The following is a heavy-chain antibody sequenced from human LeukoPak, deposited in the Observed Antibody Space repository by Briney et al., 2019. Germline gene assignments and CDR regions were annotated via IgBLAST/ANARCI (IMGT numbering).Heavy chain of an antibody. Sequence: ASVKVSCKASGYTFTNYAMNWVRRAPGQGLEWMGWINTNTGNPTYAQGFTGRFVFSLDTSVSTAYLQISSLKAEDTAVYYCARGGYSSSWGLADAFDIWGQGTMVTVSS. J-gene: IGHJ3*02. D-gene: IGHD6-13*01. CDR3: ARGGYSSSWGLADAFDI. V-gene: IGHV7-4-1*02. CDR1: GYTFTNYA. CDR2: INTNTGNP.